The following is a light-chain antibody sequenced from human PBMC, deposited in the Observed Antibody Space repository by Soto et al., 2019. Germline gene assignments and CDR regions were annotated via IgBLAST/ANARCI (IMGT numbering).Light chain of an antibody. CDR3: QQYGSSPRT. J-gene: IGKJ5*01. CDR1: QSVSSSF. V-gene: IGKV3-20*01. Sequence: EIVLTQSPGTLSLSPGEKANLFCRASQSVSSSFLAWYQQKVGQAPRLLIYGASSRATGIPDRFSGSGSGTDFTLTISRLEPEDFAVYYCQQYGSSPRTFGQGTRLEIK. CDR2: GAS.